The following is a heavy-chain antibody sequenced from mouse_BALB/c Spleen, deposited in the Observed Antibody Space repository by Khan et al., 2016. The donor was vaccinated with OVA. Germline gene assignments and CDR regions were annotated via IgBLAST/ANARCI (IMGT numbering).Heavy chain of an antibody. CDR1: GYTFTSYW. J-gene: IGHJ2*01. D-gene: IGHD1-1*01. V-gene: IGHV1S81*02. Sequence: QVQLQHPGAELVKAGASVKMSCKASGYTFTSYWMHWVKQRLGQGLEWIAETNPTNGRTYYTEKFKSKATLTVDKSSSTAYMLLSGPTFEDSAVDYCARIKKIVATYFDYWGQGTTLTVSS. CDR2: TNPTNGRT. CDR3: ARIKKIVATYFDY.